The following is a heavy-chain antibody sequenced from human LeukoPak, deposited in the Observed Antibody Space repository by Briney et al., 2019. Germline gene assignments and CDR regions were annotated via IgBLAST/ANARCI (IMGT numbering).Heavy chain of an antibody. V-gene: IGHV1-2*02. D-gene: IGHD6-13*01. CDR1: GYTFTGYY. CDR3: ARVPGGRAAAGTVIYYMDV. J-gene: IGHJ6*03. CDR2: INPNSGGT. Sequence: RASVKVSCKASGYTFTGYYMHWVRHAPGQGRVWMGWINPNSGGTNYAQKFQERVTMTRDTSISTTYMELSRLRSEDTAVYYCARVPGGRAAAGTVIYYMDVWGKGTTVTVSS.